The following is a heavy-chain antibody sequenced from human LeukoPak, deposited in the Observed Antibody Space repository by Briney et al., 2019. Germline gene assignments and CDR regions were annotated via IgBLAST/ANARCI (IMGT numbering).Heavy chain of an antibody. Sequence: PGGSLRLSCAASGFTFSSYGMHWVRQAPGKGLEWVAVISYDGSNKYYADSVKGRFTISRDNSKNTLYLQMNSLRAEDTAVYYCAKGGGPSYYYYYGMDVWGQGTTVTVSS. J-gene: IGHJ6*02. CDR2: ISYDGSNK. CDR1: GFTFSSYG. CDR3: AKGGGPSYYYYYGMDV. V-gene: IGHV3-30*18. D-gene: IGHD6-25*01.